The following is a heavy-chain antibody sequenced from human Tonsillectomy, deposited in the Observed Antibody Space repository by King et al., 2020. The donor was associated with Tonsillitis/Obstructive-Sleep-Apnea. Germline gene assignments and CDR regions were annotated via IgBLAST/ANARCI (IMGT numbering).Heavy chain of an antibody. CDR1: GFTVSSNY. CDR3: ARIVTIVGATQFDP. CDR2: IYSGGST. Sequence: VQLVESGGGLIQPGGSLRLSCAASGFTVSSNYMSWVRQAPGKGLEWVSVIYSGGSTYYADSVKGRFTISRDNSKNTLYLQMNSLRAEDTAVYYRARIVTIVGATQFDPWGQGTLVTVSS. D-gene: IGHD1-26*01. V-gene: IGHV3-53*01. J-gene: IGHJ5*02.